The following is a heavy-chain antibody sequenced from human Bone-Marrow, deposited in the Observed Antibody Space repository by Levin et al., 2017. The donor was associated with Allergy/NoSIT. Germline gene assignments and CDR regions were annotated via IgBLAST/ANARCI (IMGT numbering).Heavy chain of an antibody. D-gene: IGHD2-2*01. Sequence: QLGESLKISCEASGFTFSEYGMQWVRQAPGKGLEWVAVISYDGNVEYYADSVRGRFTISRDNSKNTLYLQMNSLRAEDTAVLYCAKEGERGLVVPDYLDYWGQGTLVTVSS. CDR1: GFTFSEYG. J-gene: IGHJ4*02. CDR3: AKEGERGLVVPDYLDY. CDR2: ISYDGNVE. V-gene: IGHV3-30*18.